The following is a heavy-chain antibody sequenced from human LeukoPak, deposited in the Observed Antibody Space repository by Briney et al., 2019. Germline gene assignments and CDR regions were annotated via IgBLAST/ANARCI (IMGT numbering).Heavy chain of an antibody. CDR2: MSPNSGNT. CDR3: ARGVDILTGYTSYFDY. J-gene: IGHJ4*02. D-gene: IGHD3-9*01. CDR1: GYTFTSYD. V-gene: IGHV1-8*01. Sequence: ASVKVSCKASGYTFTSYDINWVRKATGQGLEWMGWMSPNSGNTGYAQKFQGRVTMTRNTSISTAYMELSSLRSEDTAVYYCARGVDILTGYTSYFDYWGQGTLVTVSS.